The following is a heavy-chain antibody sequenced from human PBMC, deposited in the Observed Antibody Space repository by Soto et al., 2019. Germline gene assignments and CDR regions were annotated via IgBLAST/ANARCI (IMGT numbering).Heavy chain of an antibody. Sequence: GGSMRLSCAAAGFTCGGYWMHWVRQAPGKGLVWVSRIDTDGSYTNYADSVKGRFTISRDNAKNAPYLQMNSLRAEDTAVYYCARAYYYDSSGYIKDIWGQGTMVTVSS. J-gene: IGHJ3*02. V-gene: IGHV3-74*01. D-gene: IGHD3-22*01. CDR2: IDTDGSYT. CDR3: ARAYYYDSSGYIKDI. CDR1: GFTCGGYW.